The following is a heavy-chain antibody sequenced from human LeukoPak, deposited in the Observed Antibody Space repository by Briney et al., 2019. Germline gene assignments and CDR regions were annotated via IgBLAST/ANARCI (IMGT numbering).Heavy chain of an antibody. CDR1: GFTFSSYW. CDR2: ISIDGSTT. J-gene: IGHJ4*02. Sequence: GGSLRLSCVGSGFTFSSYWMHWVRQGPGKGLEWVSRISIDGSTTGHADSVKGRFTTSRDNAKNTLFLQMNSLRAEDTAVYYCTRDFDFSSAIWGQGTLVTVSS. V-gene: IGHV3-74*01. D-gene: IGHD3-3*01. CDR3: TRDFDFSSAI.